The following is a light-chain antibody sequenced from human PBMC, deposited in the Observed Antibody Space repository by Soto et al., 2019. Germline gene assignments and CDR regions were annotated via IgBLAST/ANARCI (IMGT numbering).Light chain of an antibody. CDR3: SSYTGSTTVV. CDR2: EVS. V-gene: IGLV2-14*01. CDR1: NSDVGAFEY. Sequence: QSALTQPASVSGSPGQSITISCTGTNSDVGAFEYVSWYQQHPGKAPKILIYEVSNRPSGVSNRFSGSKSGNKASLTISGLQAEDEADYYCSSYTGSTTVVFGGGTKVTVL. J-gene: IGLJ2*01.